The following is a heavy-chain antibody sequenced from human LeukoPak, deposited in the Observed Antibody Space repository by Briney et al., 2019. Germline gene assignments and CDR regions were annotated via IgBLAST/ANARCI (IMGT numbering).Heavy chain of an antibody. V-gene: IGHV1-2*02. CDR3: ARRVSLGRSRTDAFDI. Sequence: ASVKVSCKASGYTFTSYYMHWVRQAPGQGLEWMGWINPNSGGTNYAQKFQGRVTMTRDTYISTAYMELSRLTSDDTAVYYCARRVSLGRSRTDAFDIWGQGTMVTVSS. D-gene: IGHD7-27*01. CDR2: INPNSGGT. CDR1: GYTFTSYY. J-gene: IGHJ3*02.